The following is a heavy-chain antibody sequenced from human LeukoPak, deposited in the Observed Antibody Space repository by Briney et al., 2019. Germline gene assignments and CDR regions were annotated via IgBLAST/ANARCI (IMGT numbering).Heavy chain of an antibody. CDR2: ISYDGSYK. D-gene: IGHD1-1*01. Sequence: GSLRLSCAASGFTFSSYAMHWVRQAPGKGLEWVAIISYDGSYKYYEDSVEGRFTISRDNSKSTLYLQMNSLRVEDTAVYYCARDWNAGGYYFDYWGQGTLVTVSS. CDR3: ARDWNAGGYYFDY. J-gene: IGHJ4*02. CDR1: GFTFSSYA. V-gene: IGHV3-30*04.